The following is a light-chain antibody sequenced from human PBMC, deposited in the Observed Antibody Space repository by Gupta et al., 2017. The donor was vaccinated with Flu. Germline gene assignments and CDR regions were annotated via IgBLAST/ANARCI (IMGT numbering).Light chain of an antibody. CDR1: TSDIGGNY. Sequence: QSVLTQPPSASATPGQGVTISCSGSTSDIGGNYVYWYQQLPGTAPNLLIYRNQERPSGVPDRFSASKSGTSASLAISGLQSEDEADYYCAAWDGSLNFYVFGSGTKVTV. J-gene: IGLJ1*01. CDR3: AAWDGSLNFYV. CDR2: RNQ. V-gene: IGLV1-47*01.